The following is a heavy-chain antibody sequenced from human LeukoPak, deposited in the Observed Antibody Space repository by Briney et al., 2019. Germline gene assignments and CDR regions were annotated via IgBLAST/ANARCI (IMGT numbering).Heavy chain of an antibody. V-gene: IGHV3-23*01. CDR3: AKLVGATMTSDY. CDR2: ISRSGDTT. Sequence: PGGSLRLSFAASGFTLSTYVMTWVRQAPGKGLEWVSSISRSGDTTYYGDSVKGRFTISRDNSKNTLYLQMNSLRGDDTAIYYCAKLVGATMTSDYWGQGILVTVS. J-gene: IGHJ4*02. D-gene: IGHD1-26*01. CDR1: GFTLSTYV.